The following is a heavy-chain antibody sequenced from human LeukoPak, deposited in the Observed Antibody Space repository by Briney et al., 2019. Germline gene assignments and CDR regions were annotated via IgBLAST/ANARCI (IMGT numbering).Heavy chain of an antibody. CDR1: GYTLTELS. CDR3: ATGKTNQWLVRGDAFDI. CDR2: FDPEDGET. D-gene: IGHD6-19*01. V-gene: IGHV1-24*01. J-gene: IGHJ3*02. Sequence: ASVKVSCKVSGYTLTELSMHWVRQAPGKGLEWMGGFDPEDGETIYAQKFQGRVTMTEDTSTDTAYMELSSLRSEDTAVYYCATGKTNQWLVRGDAFDIWGQGTMVTVSS.